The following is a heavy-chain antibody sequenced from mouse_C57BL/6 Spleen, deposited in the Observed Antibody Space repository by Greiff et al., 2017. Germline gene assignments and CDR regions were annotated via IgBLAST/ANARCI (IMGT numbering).Heavy chain of an antibody. CDR2: IYPGSGNT. CDR3: ARGATTVVGEVDY. J-gene: IGHJ2*01. Sequence: VQLQESGAELVRPGASVKLSCKASGYTFTDYYINWVKQRPGQGLEWIARIYPGSGNTYYNEKFKGKATLTAEKSSSTAYMQLSSLTSEDSAVYFCARGATTVVGEVDYWGQGTTLTVSS. V-gene: IGHV1-76*01. D-gene: IGHD1-1*01. CDR1: GYTFTDYY.